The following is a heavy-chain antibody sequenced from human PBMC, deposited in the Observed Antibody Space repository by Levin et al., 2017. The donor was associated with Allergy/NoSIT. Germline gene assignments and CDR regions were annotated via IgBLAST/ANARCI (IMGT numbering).Heavy chain of an antibody. D-gene: IGHD6-13*01. CDR3: ARENIAAAEGAFDM. Sequence: GESLKISCKASGYTFTSYGISWVRQAPGQGLEWMGWISAYNGNTNFAQKVQGRVTMTTDTTTSTAYLELRSLRSDDTAVYYGARENIAAAEGAFDMWGQGTMVTVSS. J-gene: IGHJ3*02. CDR1: GYTFTSYG. V-gene: IGHV1-18*01. CDR2: ISAYNGNT.